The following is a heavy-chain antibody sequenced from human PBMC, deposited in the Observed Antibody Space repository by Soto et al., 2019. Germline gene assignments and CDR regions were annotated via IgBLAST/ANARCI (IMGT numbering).Heavy chain of an antibody. D-gene: IGHD4-4*01. J-gene: IGHJ5*02. Sequence: SQTLSLTCDISGDSISSNSAVWNWIRQSPSRGLEWLGRTYYRSKWYNDYAVSVKTRIIINPDTSKKQISLQLNSVTPEDTAVSYCVRFMAAGYNSNKGWFDPSGQRILVAVSS. CDR3: VRFMAAGYNSNKGWFDP. V-gene: IGHV6-1*01. CDR1: GDSISSNSAV. CDR2: TYYRSKWYN.